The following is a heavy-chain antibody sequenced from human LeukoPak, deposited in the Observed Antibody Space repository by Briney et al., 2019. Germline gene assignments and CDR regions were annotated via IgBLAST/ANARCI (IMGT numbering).Heavy chain of an antibody. D-gene: IGHD3-22*01. Sequence: SETLSLTCTVSGGSISSGGYYWSWIRQHPGKGLEWIGYIYYSGSTYYNPSLKSRVTISVDTSKNQFSLKLSSVTAADTAVYYCARVEAYYYDSSGYYVGFFDYWGQGTVVTVSS. V-gene: IGHV4-31*03. CDR1: GGSISSGGYY. J-gene: IGHJ4*02. CDR3: ARVEAYYYDSSGYYVGFFDY. CDR2: IYYSGST.